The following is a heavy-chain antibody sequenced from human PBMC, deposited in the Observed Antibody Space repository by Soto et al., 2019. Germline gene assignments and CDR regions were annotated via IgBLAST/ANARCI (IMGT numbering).Heavy chain of an antibody. CDR1: GGSIGTYF. J-gene: IGHJ3*02. CDR2: IDYSGST. Sequence: SETLSLTCSVSGGSIGTYFWNWIRQPPGKGLEWIGYIDYSGSTNSNPSLRSRVTISVDTSKTQFSLKLSSVTAADTAVYYCARGRRSSGRHDAFDIWGQGTMVTVSS. D-gene: IGHD6-19*01. CDR3: ARGRRSSGRHDAFDI. V-gene: IGHV4-59*01.